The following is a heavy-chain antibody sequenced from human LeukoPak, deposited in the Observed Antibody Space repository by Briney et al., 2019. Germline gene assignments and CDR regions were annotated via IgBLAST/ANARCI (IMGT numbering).Heavy chain of an antibody. V-gene: IGHV1-69*05. D-gene: IGHD1-26*01. Sequence: ASVKVSCKASGGTFSSYAISWVRQAPGQGLEWMGGIIPIFGTANYAQKFQGRVTITTDESTSTAYMELSSLRSEDTAVYYCARSNSGSYSPDNTFDYWGQGTLVTVSS. CDR3: ARSNSGSYSPDNTFDY. J-gene: IGHJ4*02. CDR2: IIPIFGTA. CDR1: GGTFSSYA.